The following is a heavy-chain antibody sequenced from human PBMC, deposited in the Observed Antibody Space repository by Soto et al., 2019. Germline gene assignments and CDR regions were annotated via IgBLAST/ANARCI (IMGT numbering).Heavy chain of an antibody. J-gene: IGHJ5*01. CDR1: GDSISGYY. Sequence: SETLSLTCTVSGDSISGYYWSWIRQSPGKGLEWMGFIHYSGATDYNPSLKSRVTMSRNTTENQLSLTLNSVTTADTAIYYCARVPGISGWF. CDR3: ARVPGISGWF. CDR2: IHYSGAT. D-gene: IGHD1-26*01. V-gene: IGHV4-59*01.